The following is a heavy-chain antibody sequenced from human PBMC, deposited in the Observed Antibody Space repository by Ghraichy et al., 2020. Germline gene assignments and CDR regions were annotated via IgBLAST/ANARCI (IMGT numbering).Heavy chain of an antibody. CDR2: IYWDDDK. Sequence: SGPTLVKPTQTLTLTCTFSGFSLSTSGVGVGWIRQPPGKALEWLALIYWDDDKRDSPSLKSRLTITKDTSKNQVVLTMTNMDPVDPAICYCAHRPLVPPPYCYGSGSYYLQGWFDPWGQGTLVTVSS. CDR3: AHRPLVPPPYCYGSGSYYLQGWFDP. J-gene: IGHJ5*02. D-gene: IGHD3-10*01. V-gene: IGHV2-5*02. CDR1: GFSLSTSGVG.